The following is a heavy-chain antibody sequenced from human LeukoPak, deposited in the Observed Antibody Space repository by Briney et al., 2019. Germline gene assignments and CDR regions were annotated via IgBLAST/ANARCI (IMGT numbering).Heavy chain of an antibody. V-gene: IGHV3-21*01. Sequence: GGSLRLSCAASGFTLSTYSTNWVRQAPGKGLEWVSSISSSNSHGYYADSVKGRFTISRDNAMNSLYLQVNSLRAEDTAVYYCARDAYGYYYFDYWGQGTLVTVSS. CDR3: ARDAYGYYYFDY. D-gene: IGHD3-3*01. CDR2: ISSSNSHG. J-gene: IGHJ4*02. CDR1: GFTLSTYS.